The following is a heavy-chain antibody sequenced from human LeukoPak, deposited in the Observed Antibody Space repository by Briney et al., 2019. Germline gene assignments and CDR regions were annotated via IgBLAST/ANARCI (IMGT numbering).Heavy chain of an antibody. CDR3: ARERDAFDI. V-gene: IGHV4-39*02. CDR2: FYYSGRT. J-gene: IGHJ3*02. Sequence: SETLSLTCTVSGVSISSSDYYWGWIRQPPGKGLEWIGNFYYSGRTYYNPSLKSRVTISVDTSKNHFSLKLSSVTAADTAVYYCARERDAFDIWGQGTMVTVSS. CDR1: GVSISSSDYY.